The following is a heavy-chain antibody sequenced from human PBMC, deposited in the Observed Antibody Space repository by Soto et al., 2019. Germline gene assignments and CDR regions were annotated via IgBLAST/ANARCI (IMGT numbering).Heavy chain of an antibody. J-gene: IGHJ4*02. V-gene: IGHV3-23*01. Sequence: PGGSLRLSCAASGFTFSSYAMSWVRQAPGKGLEWVSAISAGSDSTYYADSVKGRFTNSRDNSRNTLYLQMNSLRAEDTAVYYCAKGWRYSDYWGQGTLVTVSS. D-gene: IGHD3-9*01. CDR1: GFTFSSYA. CDR2: ISAGSDST. CDR3: AKGWRYSDY.